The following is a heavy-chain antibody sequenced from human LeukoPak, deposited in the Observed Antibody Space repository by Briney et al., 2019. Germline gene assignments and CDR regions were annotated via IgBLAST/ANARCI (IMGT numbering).Heavy chain of an antibody. J-gene: IGHJ4*02. CDR1: GGSISSYY. V-gene: IGHV4-59*01. D-gene: IGHD3-22*01. CDR3: AGGVVSGGYNYPRFDY. Sequence: KPSETLSLTSTVSGGSISSYYWRCIWQPPGRGLEWIGYIYYSGSTSYNTSLKSRVTISAETSKKKISLKLNSVTAAHTTAYHCAGGVVSGGYNYPRFDYGGQGPLVTVSS. CDR2: IYYSGST.